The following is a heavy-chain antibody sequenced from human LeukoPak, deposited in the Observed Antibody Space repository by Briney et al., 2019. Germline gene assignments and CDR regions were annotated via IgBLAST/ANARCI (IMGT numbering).Heavy chain of an antibody. CDR3: AIDPQYYYDSSGYGP. CDR1: GYTFTSYD. J-gene: IGHJ5*02. CDR2: MNPNSGNT. D-gene: IGHD3-22*01. V-gene: IGHV1-8*01. Sequence: ASVKVSCKASGYTFTSYDINWVRQAIGQGLEWMGWMNPNSGNTGYAQKFQGRVTMTRNTSISTAYMELSSLRSEDTAVYYCAIDPQYYYDSSGYGPWGQGTLVTVSS.